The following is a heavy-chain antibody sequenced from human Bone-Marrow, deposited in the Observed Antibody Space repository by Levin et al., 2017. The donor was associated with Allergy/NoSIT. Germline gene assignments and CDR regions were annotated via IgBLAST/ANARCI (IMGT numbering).Heavy chain of an antibody. J-gene: IGHJ4*02. Sequence: SETLSLTCDVSGYSISTGYFWAWVRQPPGKGLEWIGSIYESGHSEYNPSLKSRLTMSVDTSKNQFSLQVTSVTAADTAFYYCARDRRSAWGNFDYWGQGIFVTVSS. CDR3: ARDRRSAWGNFDY. CDR1: GYSISTGYF. V-gene: IGHV4-38-2*02. CDR2: IYESGHS. D-gene: IGHD7-27*01.